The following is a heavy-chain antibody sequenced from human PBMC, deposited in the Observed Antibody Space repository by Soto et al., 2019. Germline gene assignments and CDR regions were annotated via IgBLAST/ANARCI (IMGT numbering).Heavy chain of an antibody. Sequence: GGSLRLSCAASGFTFSIYAMTWVRHAPGKGLEWVSSISGSGGATYYADSVKGRFTISRDDSKSTLHLQMNSLRAEDTALYYCARAGRPYYDLWSENRFDPWGQGTLVTVSS. V-gene: IGHV3-23*01. CDR2: ISGSGGAT. CDR1: GFTFSIYA. CDR3: ARAGRPYYDLWSENRFDP. J-gene: IGHJ5*02. D-gene: IGHD3-3*01.